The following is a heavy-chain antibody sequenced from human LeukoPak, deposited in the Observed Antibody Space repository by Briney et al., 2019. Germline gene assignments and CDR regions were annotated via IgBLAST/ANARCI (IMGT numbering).Heavy chain of an antibody. CDR2: IYASGNT. J-gene: IGHJ3*01. V-gene: IGHV4-61*02. CDR3: ASYREAYDLYPHDLDV. D-gene: IGHD5-24*01. CDR1: GASVSTTAYF. Sequence: PSQTLSLTCSVSGASVSTTAYFWNWIRQPAGEGLKWTGRIYASGNTHYNPSLKSRVTMSLDTSKNQFSLTMNSVTAADSAVYFCASYREAYDLYPHDLDVRG.